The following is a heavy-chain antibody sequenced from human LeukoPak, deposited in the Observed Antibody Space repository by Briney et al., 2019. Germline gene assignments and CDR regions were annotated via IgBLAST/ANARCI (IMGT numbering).Heavy chain of an antibody. D-gene: IGHD3-16*02. V-gene: IGHV3-66*01. Sequence: PGGSLRLSCAASGFTVSSNYMSWVRQAPGKGLEWVSVIYSGVSTYYADSVKGRFTISRDNSKNTLYLQMNSLRAEDTAVYYCARALLYVWGSYREYYFDYWGQGTLVTVSS. CDR1: GFTVSSNY. CDR3: ARALLYVWGSYREYYFDY. J-gene: IGHJ4*02. CDR2: IYSGVST.